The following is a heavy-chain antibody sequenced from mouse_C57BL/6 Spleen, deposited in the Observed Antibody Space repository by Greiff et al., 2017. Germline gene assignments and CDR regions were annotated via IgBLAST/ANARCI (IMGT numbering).Heavy chain of an antibody. CDR1: GYSITSGYY. D-gene: IGHD1-1*01. CDR2: ISYDGSN. V-gene: IGHV3-6*01. Sequence: EESGPGLVKPSQSLSLTCSVTGYSITSGYYWNWIRQFPGNKLEWMGYISYDGSNNYNPSLKNRISITRDTSKNQFFLKLNSVTTEDTATYYCARGRSSLWYFDVWGTGTTVTVSS. CDR3: ARGRSSLWYFDV. J-gene: IGHJ1*03.